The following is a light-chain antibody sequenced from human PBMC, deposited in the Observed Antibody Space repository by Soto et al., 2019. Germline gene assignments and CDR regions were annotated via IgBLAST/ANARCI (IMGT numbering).Light chain of an antibody. V-gene: IGKV3-15*01. CDR1: QSVSTN. CDR2: GAS. J-gene: IGKJ5*01. CDR3: QQYYDWPIT. Sequence: IVLTQSPATLSVSPGERATLSCRASQSVSTNVAWYQQKPGQAPRLLIYGASTRATGIPARFSGSGSGTEFTLTISSLQSEDFAVYYCQQYYDWPITFGQGTRLEIK.